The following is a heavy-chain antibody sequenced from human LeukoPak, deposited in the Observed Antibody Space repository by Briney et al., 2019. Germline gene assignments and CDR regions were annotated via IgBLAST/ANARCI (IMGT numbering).Heavy chain of an antibody. CDR1: GYSFTSYW. Sequence: GESLKISCKGSGYSFTSYWIGWVRQMPGKGLEWMGIIYPGDSDTRYSPSFQGQVTISADKSISTAYLQWSSLKASDTAMYYCARYVYCSSTSCYDLAGFDYWGQGTLVTVSS. CDR2: IYPGDSDT. J-gene: IGHJ4*02. V-gene: IGHV5-51*01. D-gene: IGHD2-2*01. CDR3: ARYVYCSSTSCYDLAGFDY.